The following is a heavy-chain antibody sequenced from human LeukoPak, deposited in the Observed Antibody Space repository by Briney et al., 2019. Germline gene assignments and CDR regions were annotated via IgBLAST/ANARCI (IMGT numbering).Heavy chain of an antibody. Sequence: GGSLRLSCAASGFTFSSYWMSWVRQAPGKGLEWVANIKQDGSEKYYVDSVKGRFTISRDNVKNSLYLQMNSLRAEDTAVYYCARWGYYYDSSGYPFDYWGQGTLVTVSS. CDR2: IKQDGSEK. V-gene: IGHV3-7*01. D-gene: IGHD3-22*01. CDR3: ARWGYYYDSSGYPFDY. J-gene: IGHJ4*02. CDR1: GFTFSSYW.